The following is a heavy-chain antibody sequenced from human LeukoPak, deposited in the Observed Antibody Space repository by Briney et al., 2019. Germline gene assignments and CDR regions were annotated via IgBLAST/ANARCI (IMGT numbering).Heavy chain of an antibody. Sequence: GGSLRLSCAASGFTFSSYAMSWVRQAPGKGLEWVSAISGSGGSTYYADSVKGRFTISRDNSKNTLYLQMNSLRAEDTAVYYCAKVSEGLTGYYMRGNFDYWGQGTLVTVSS. CDR2: ISGSGGST. J-gene: IGHJ4*02. D-gene: IGHD3-9*01. V-gene: IGHV3-23*01. CDR3: AKVSEGLTGYYMRGNFDY. CDR1: GFTFSSYA.